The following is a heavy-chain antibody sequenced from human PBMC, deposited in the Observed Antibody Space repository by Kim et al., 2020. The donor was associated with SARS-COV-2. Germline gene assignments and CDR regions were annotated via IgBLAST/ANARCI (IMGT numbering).Heavy chain of an antibody. CDR2: ISSSSSYI. CDR1: GFTFSSYS. D-gene: IGHD6-13*01. Sequence: GGSLRLSCAASGFTFSSYSMNWVRQAPGKGLEWVSSISSSSSYIYYADSVKGRFNISRDNAKNSLYLQMNSLRAEDTAVYYCARDCPMKRIAAAGLDLVLGGDLYYYYGMDVWGQGTTVTVSS. CDR3: ARDCPMKRIAAAGLDLVLGGDLYYYYGMDV. V-gene: IGHV3-21*01. J-gene: IGHJ6*02.